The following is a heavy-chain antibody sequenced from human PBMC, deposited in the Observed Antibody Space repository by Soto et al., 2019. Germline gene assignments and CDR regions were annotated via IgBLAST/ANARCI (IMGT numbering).Heavy chain of an antibody. D-gene: IGHD4-17*01. Sequence: GGSLRLSCAASGFTFSSYDMHWVRQATGKGLEWVSAIGTAGDTYYPGSVKGRFTISRENAKNSLYLQMNSLRAEDTAVYYCARGGGGDDYGDHYYYYYGMDVWGQGTTVTVSS. CDR3: ARGGGGDDYGDHYYYYYGMDV. V-gene: IGHV3-13*01. CDR1: GFTFSSYD. CDR2: IGTAGDT. J-gene: IGHJ6*02.